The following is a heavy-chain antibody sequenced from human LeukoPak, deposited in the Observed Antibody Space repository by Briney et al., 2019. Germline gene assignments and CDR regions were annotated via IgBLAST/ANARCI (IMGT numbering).Heavy chain of an antibody. J-gene: IGHJ4*02. V-gene: IGHV3-66*01. D-gene: IGHD4-11*01. CDR3: AREGTV. CDR1: GFTFSSYA. CDR2: IYSGGST. Sequence: RGGSLRLSCAASGFTFSSYAMSWVRQAPGKGLEWVSIIYSGGSTYNADSVKGRFTISRDNSKNTLYLQMNSLRAEDTAVYYCAREGTVRGQGTLVTVSS.